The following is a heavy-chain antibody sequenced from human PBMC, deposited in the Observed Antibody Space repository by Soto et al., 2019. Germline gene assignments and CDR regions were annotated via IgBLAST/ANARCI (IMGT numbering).Heavy chain of an antibody. D-gene: IGHD3-22*01. V-gene: IGHV1-18*04. CDR3: ARYPEYNYDRSGYYSFDY. Sequence: QVQLEQSGAEVKKPGASVKVSCKTSGYSFSSHGMSWVRQAPGQGLEWMGWISVYNGNINYAQKFQGRVTMTTDTSTSTAYMELRSLRSDDTAVYYCARYPEYNYDRSGYYSFDYWGQGTLVTVSS. CDR2: ISVYNGNI. J-gene: IGHJ4*02. CDR1: GYSFSSHG.